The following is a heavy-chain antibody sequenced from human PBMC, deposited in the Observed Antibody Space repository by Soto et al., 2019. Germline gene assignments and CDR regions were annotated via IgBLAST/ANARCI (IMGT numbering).Heavy chain of an antibody. D-gene: IGHD5-18*01. Sequence: SETLSLTCTVSGGSISSGDYYWSWIRQPPGKGLGWIGYIYYSGSTYYNPSLKSRVTISVDTSKNQFSLKLSSVTAADTAVYYCARAPPLKYTYGLIGAFDIWGQGTMVTVSS. V-gene: IGHV4-30-4*01. CDR2: IYYSGST. J-gene: IGHJ3*02. CDR3: ARAPPLKYTYGLIGAFDI. CDR1: GGSISSGDYY.